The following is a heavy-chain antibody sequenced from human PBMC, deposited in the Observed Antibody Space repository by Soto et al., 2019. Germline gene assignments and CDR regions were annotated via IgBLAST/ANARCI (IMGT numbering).Heavy chain of an antibody. CDR2: IYPGDSDT. CDR3: ARHPRYYDFWSGSSPYYFDY. J-gene: IGHJ4*02. D-gene: IGHD3-3*01. V-gene: IGHV5-51*01. Sequence: GESLKICCKGSGYSFTSYWIGWVRQMPGKGLEWMGIIYPGDSDTRYSPSFQGQVTISADKSISTAYLQWSSLKASDTAMYYCARHPRYYDFWSGSSPYYFDYWGQGTLVTVSS. CDR1: GYSFTSYW.